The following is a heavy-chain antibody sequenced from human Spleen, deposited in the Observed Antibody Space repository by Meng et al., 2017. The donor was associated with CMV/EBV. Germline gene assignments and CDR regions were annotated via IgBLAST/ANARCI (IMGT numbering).Heavy chain of an antibody. CDR3: ARETGSAGGFDY. J-gene: IGHJ4*02. V-gene: IGHV1-2*02. CDR1: GYTFTAHY. D-gene: IGHD1-1*01. Sequence: ASVKVSCKASGYTFTAHYFHWVRQAPGQGLEWMGWINPRSGDTSYAQKFQGRVTMTRDTSISTAYMELSRLRSDDTAVYYCARETGSAGGFDYWGQGTLVTVSS. CDR2: INPRSGDT.